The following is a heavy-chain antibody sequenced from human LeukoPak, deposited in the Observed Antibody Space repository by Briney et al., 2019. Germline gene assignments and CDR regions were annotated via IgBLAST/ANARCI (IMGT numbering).Heavy chain of an antibody. CDR2: ISSSSSYI. J-gene: IGHJ3*02. D-gene: IGHD4-17*01. V-gene: IGHV3-21*01. Sequence: PGGSLRLSFAASGFTFSSYAMSWVRQAPGKGLEWVSSISSSSSYIYYADSVKGRFTISRDNAKNSLYLQMNSLRAEDTAVYYCARERAKYDSGLWAFDIWGQGTMVTVSS. CDR3: ARERAKYDSGLWAFDI. CDR1: GFTFSSYA.